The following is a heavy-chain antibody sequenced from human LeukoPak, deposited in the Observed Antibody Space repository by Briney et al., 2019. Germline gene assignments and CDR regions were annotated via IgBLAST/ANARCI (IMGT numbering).Heavy chain of an antibody. CDR1: GFTFNKYS. Sequence: GGSLRLSCVASGFTFNKYSMNWVRQAPGKGLQWLSYISGTSRTIYYADSVKGRFAISRDNARNSLYLQMSSLRVEDTAVYYCAKDGWLESGRTPFYFDSWGQGTLVTVSS. J-gene: IGHJ4*02. CDR2: ISGTSRTI. D-gene: IGHD3-10*01. V-gene: IGHV3-48*01. CDR3: AKDGWLESGRTPFYFDS.